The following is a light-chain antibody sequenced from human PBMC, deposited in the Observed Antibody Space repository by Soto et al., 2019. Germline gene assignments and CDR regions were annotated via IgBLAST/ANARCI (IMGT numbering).Light chain of an antibody. V-gene: IGKV1-17*01. J-gene: IGKJ1*01. CDR3: LQHNSYPRT. CDR2: AAS. Sequence: DIQMTQSPSTLSASVGDRVAMTCLASQSISTYLAWYQQKPGKAPKRLIYAASSLQSGVPSRFSGSGSGTEFTLTISSLQPEDFATYYCLQHNSYPRTFGQGTKVDIK. CDR1: QSISTY.